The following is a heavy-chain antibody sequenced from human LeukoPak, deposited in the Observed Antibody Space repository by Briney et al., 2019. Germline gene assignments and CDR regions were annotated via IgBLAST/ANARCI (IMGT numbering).Heavy chain of an antibody. Sequence: PSETLSLTCTIADDSVSSTAYYWGWVRQPPGKAMEWIGHVYDSGTTYYNPSLESRVTISADTSKNQFSLSLTAVTAADTAVYYCARNRKGWLQSTYHDFWGQGILVTVSS. V-gene: IGHV4-39*01. CDR3: ARNRKGWLQSTYHDF. CDR2: VYDSGTT. D-gene: IGHD5-24*01. J-gene: IGHJ4*02. CDR1: DDSVSSTAYY.